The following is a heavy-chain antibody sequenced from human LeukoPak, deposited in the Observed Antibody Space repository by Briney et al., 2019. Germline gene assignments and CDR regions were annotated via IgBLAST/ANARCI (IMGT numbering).Heavy chain of an antibody. CDR2: ISYDGSNK. J-gene: IGHJ5*02. CDR1: GFTFSSYG. D-gene: IGHD6-25*01. V-gene: IGHV3-30*18. CDR3: AKDSHHTQQRPRPFDP. Sequence: GGSLRLSCAASGFTFSSYGMHWVRQAPGKGLEWVAVISYDGSNKYYADSVKGRFTISRDNSKNTLYLQMNSLRAEDTAVYYCAKDSHHTQQRPRPFDPWGQGTLVTVSS.